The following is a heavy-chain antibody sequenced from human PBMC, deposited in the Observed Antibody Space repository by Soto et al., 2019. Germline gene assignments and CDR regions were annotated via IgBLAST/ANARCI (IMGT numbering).Heavy chain of an antibody. Sequence: QLQLQESGPGLVKPSETLSLTCTVSGGSISSSSYYWGWIRQPPGKGLEWIGSIYYSGSPYYNPSLKSRVTISVDTSKNQCSLKLSSVTAADTAVYYCAGVSSGYHSMYFDYWGQGTLVTVSS. J-gene: IGHJ4*02. CDR1: GGSISSSSYY. CDR3: AGVSSGYHSMYFDY. D-gene: IGHD3-22*01. CDR2: IYYSGSP. V-gene: IGHV4-39*01.